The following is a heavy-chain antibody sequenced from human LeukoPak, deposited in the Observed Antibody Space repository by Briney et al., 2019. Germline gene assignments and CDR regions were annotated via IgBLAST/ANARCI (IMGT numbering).Heavy chain of an antibody. CDR1: GFTFSTYW. CDR3: ARAPSGYFDY. D-gene: IGHD1-26*01. Sequence: GGSLRLSCAASGFTFSTYWMHWVRQGPGKGLVWVSRINTDGSSTSYADSVKGRFTTSRDNAENTLYLQMNSLRAEDTAVYYCARAPSGYFDYWGQGTLVTVSS. V-gene: IGHV3-74*01. CDR2: INTDGSST. J-gene: IGHJ4*02.